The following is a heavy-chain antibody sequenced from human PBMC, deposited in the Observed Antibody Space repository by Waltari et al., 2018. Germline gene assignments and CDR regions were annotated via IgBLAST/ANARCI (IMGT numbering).Heavy chain of an antibody. CDR3: ARDRGRGIYLDS. J-gene: IGHJ4*02. V-gene: IGHV4-4*02. D-gene: IGHD2-15*01. Sequence: QLQLQQSGPGLVKPSESLSLTCAVSGYSMSTSYGWGWVRQSPGKGLEWIGQINRSGKTNYHPAFESRVIVSIDTSNNQFSLKFPSATAADTAIYYCARDRGRGIYLDSWGQGTLVTVSP. CDR2: INRSGKT. CDR1: GYSMSTSYG.